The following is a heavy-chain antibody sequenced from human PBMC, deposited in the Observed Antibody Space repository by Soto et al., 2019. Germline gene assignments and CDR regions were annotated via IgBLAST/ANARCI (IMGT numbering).Heavy chain of an antibody. CDR3: AKDPGKMATIYYFDY. J-gene: IGHJ4*02. Sequence: TGGSLRLSCAASGFTFSSYGMHWVRQAPGKGLEWVAVISYDGSNKYYADSVKGRFTISRDNSKNTLYLQMNSLRAEDTAVYYCAKDPGKMATIYYFDYWGQGTLVTVSS. CDR1: GFTFSSYG. V-gene: IGHV3-30*18. D-gene: IGHD5-12*01. CDR2: ISYDGSNK.